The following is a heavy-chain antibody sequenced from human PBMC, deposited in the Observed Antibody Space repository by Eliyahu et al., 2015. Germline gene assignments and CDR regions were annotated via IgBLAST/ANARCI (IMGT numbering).Heavy chain of an antibody. V-gene: IGHV2-70*04. J-gene: IGHJ3*02. CDR2: IDWNDVK. Sequence: QVTLKESGPALVKPTQTLTLTCXFXGFSLSSHXMRLSWIRQPPGKALEWLAHIDWNDVKVYSTSLRTRLTISRDTSEHQVVLTMTNMDPADTATYYCARGGALAASDVFDIWGQGTMVTVSS. CDR3: ARGGALAASDVFDI. D-gene: IGHD6-19*01. CDR1: GFSLSSHXMR.